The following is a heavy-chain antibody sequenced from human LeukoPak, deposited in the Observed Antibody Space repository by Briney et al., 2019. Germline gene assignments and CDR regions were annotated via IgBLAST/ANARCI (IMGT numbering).Heavy chain of an antibody. D-gene: IGHD3-22*01. CDR3: ARVRFNYYDSSGYLDY. V-gene: IGHV4-31*03. CDR1: GGSISSGGYY. CDR2: IYYSGST. J-gene: IGHJ4*02. Sequence: PSQTLSLTCTVSGGSISSGGYYWSWIRQHPGKGLEWIGYIYYSGSTYYNPSLKSRVTISVDTSKNRFSLKLSSVTAADTAVYYCARVRFNYYDSSGYLDYWGQGTLVTVSS.